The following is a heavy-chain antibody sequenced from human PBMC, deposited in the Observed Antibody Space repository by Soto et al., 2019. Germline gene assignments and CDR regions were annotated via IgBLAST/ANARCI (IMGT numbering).Heavy chain of an antibody. CDR3: ARRAEWLRSDYYYYYGMDV. Sequence: SETLSLTCTVSGGSISSGDYYWSWIRQPPGKGLEWIGYIYYSGSTYYNPSLKSRVTISVDTSKNQFSLKLSSVTAADTAVYYCARRAEWLRSDYYYYYGMDVWGQGTTVTGSS. J-gene: IGHJ6*02. CDR1: GGSISSGDYY. V-gene: IGHV4-30-4*01. D-gene: IGHD5-12*01. CDR2: IYYSGST.